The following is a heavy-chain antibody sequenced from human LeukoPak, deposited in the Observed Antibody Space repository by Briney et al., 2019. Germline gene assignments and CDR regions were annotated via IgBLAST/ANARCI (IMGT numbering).Heavy chain of an antibody. CDR3: ARLAVAGTPFDY. Sequence: KPSETLSLTCTVSGGSISSYYWSWIRQRPGKGLEWIGYIYYSGSTNYNPSLKSRVTISVDTSKNQFSLKLSSVTAADTAVYYCARLAVAGTPFDYWGQGTLVTVSS. J-gene: IGHJ4*02. CDR1: GGSISSYY. CDR2: IYYSGST. D-gene: IGHD6-19*01. V-gene: IGHV4-59*12.